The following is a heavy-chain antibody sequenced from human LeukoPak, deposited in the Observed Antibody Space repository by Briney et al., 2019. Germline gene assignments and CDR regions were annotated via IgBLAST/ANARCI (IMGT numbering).Heavy chain of an antibody. CDR2: IYYSGST. CDR3: ARLGMDYYDSSGYYMVASKFDY. Sequence: KPSETLSLTCTVSGGSISSYYWGWIRQPPGKGLEWIGSIYYSGSTYYNPSLKSRVTISVDTSKNQFSLKLSSVTAADTAVYYCARLGMDYYDSSGYYMVASKFDYWGQGTLVTASS. CDR1: GGSISSYY. D-gene: IGHD3-22*01. J-gene: IGHJ4*02. V-gene: IGHV4-39*07.